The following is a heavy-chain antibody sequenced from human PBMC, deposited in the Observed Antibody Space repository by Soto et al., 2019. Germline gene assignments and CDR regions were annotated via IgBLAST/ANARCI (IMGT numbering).Heavy chain of an antibody. J-gene: IGHJ5*02. D-gene: IGHD1-1*01. V-gene: IGHV4-4*07. Sequence: SETLSLTCTVSGASISGFYWSRIRKSAGKGLEWIGRIYATGTTDYNPSLKSRVMMSVDTSRKQFSLKLRSVTAADTAVYYCVRDGTKTLRDWFDPWGQGISVTVSS. CDR1: GASISGFY. CDR3: VRDGTKTLRDWFDP. CDR2: IYATGTT.